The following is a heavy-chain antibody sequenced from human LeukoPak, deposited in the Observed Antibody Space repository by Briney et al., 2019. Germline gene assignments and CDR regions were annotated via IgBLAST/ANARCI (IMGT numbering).Heavy chain of an antibody. CDR1: GYSFTSYW. Sequence: GESLKISCKGSGYSFTSYWIGWVRQMPGKGLEWMGIIYPGDSDTRYSPSFQGQVTISADKSISTAYLQWSSLKASDTAMYYCARKNYDILTGYRLDAFDIWGQGTMVTVSS. V-gene: IGHV5-51*01. D-gene: IGHD3-9*01. CDR2: IYPGDSDT. CDR3: ARKNYDILTGYRLDAFDI. J-gene: IGHJ3*02.